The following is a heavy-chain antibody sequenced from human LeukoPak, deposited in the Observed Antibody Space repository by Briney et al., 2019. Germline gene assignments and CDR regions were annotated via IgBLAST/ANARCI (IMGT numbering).Heavy chain of an antibody. D-gene: IGHD3-10*01. CDR2: IYTSGST. CDR3: ARDREVYGSGSYYSHLDY. Sequence: SETLSLTCTVSGGSISSGSYYWSWIRQPAGKGLEWVGRIYTSGSTNYNPSLKSRVTISIDTSKNQFSLKLSSVTAADTAVYYCARDREVYGSGSYYSHLDYWGQGTLVTVSS. CDR1: GGSISSGSYY. J-gene: IGHJ4*02. V-gene: IGHV4-61*02.